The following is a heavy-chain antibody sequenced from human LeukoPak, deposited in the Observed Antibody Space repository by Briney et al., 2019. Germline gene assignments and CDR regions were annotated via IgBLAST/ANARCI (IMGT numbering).Heavy chain of an antibody. CDR2: INPSGGST. D-gene: IGHD1-26*01. J-gene: IGHJ4*02. CDR3: ARDLPAIVGATTGDY. Sequence: ASVKVSCKASGYTFTSYYMHWVRQAPGQGLEWMGIINPSGGSTSYAQKLQGRVTMTTDTSTSTAYMELRSLRSDDTAVYYCARDLPAIVGATTGDYWGQGTLVTVSS. V-gene: IGHV1-46*01. CDR1: GYTFTSYY.